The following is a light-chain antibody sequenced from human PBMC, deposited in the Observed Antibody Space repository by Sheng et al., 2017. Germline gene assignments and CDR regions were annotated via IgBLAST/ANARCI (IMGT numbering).Light chain of an antibody. CDR3: QQYNHYPLT. J-gene: IGKJ4*01. CDR1: QSVNIW. CDR2: TAS. Sequence: DVQMTQSPSTLSASVGDRVTITCRASQSVNIWLAWYQQKPGKAPKLLIYTASTLETGVPSRFSGSGSGTEFALTISSLQPDDFATYYCQQYNHYPLTFGGGTKVEIK. V-gene: IGKV1-5*03.